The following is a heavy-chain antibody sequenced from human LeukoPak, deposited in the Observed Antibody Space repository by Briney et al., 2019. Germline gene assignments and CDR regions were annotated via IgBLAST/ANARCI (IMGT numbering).Heavy chain of an antibody. CDR3: AKASVAIPQYCNS. J-gene: IGHJ5*02. V-gene: IGHV3-23*01. D-gene: IGHD2-2*02. CDR1: GFTFSNYA. CDR2: VSGSGGDT. Sequence: GGSLRLSCAASGFTFSNYAMNWVRQAPGKGLEWVSAVSGSGGDTFYADSVKGRFTISRDSSQNTLYLQMNSLRAEDTAIYFCAKASVAIPQYCNSWGQGTLVTVSS.